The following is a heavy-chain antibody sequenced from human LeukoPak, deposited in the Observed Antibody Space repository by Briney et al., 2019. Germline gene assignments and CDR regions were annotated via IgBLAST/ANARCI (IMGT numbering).Heavy chain of an antibody. CDR2: IHSGGKT. CDR3: TRDLNSGGSC. V-gene: IGHV3-53*01. J-gene: IGHJ4*02. D-gene: IGHD2-15*01. Sequence: SGGSLRLSCAASGFTFNTYTMNWVRQAPGKGLEWVSVIHSGGKTYYADSVKGRFSISRDNSKNTLYLQMNSLRAQDTAVYYCTRDLNSGGSCWGQGALVTVSS. CDR1: GFTFNTYT.